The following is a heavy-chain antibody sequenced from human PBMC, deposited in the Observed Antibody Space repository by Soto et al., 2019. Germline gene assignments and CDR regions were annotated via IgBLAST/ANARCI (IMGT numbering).Heavy chain of an antibody. J-gene: IGHJ4*02. Sequence: GSLRLSCAAPEFNFSTYAMSWVRQAPGKGLEWVSAISGSGGSTYYADSVKGRLTISRDTSKNTLYLQMNSLRAEDTALYYCAKSYSSNWYDYFDYWGQGXLVTVYS. CDR1: EFNFSTYA. D-gene: IGHD6-13*01. V-gene: IGHV3-23*01. CDR2: ISGSGGST. CDR3: AKSYSSNWYDYFDY.